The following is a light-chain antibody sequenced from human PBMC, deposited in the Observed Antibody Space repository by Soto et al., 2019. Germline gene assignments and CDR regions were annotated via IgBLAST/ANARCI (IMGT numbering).Light chain of an antibody. CDR2: AAS. J-gene: IGKJ1*01. CDR3: QQTYTSVAT. Sequence: DLPVAQSQSALSASVGARVTLSCQTSQRVDSSIHWYQHQSGKPPKLLIYAASTWQNGAPARFSGGGSGTAFTLTITRLQPEDSATYYCQQTYTSVATFGQGTKVDIK. V-gene: IGKV1-39*01. CDR1: QRVDSS.